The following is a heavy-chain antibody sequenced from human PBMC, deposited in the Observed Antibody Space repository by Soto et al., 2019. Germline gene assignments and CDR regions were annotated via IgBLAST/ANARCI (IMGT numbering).Heavy chain of an antibody. V-gene: IGHV3-48*03. Sequence: GGSLRLSCAASGFTFSSYEFNWVRQAPGKGLEWISYIGTSETNTYYAGSVKGRFTVSRDNAKNSVYLQMNSLRAEDTAIYYCAREELNCGGDCFAFWGQGALVTVSS. J-gene: IGHJ4*02. CDR2: IGTSETNT. CDR3: AREELNCGGDCFAF. CDR1: GFTFSSYE. D-gene: IGHD2-21*01.